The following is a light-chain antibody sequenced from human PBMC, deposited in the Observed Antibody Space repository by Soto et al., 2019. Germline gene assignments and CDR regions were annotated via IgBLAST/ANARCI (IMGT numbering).Light chain of an antibody. CDR1: QSVSSK. Sequence: EIVMTQSPATLSVSPGERATLSCRASQSVSSKLAWFQQKPGQAPRLLIYFASTRATDIPARFSGSGSGTEFILTISSLQSEDFAVYYCQQYNNWPHTFGQGTKLEIK. J-gene: IGKJ2*01. V-gene: IGKV3-15*01. CDR2: FAS. CDR3: QQYNNWPHT.